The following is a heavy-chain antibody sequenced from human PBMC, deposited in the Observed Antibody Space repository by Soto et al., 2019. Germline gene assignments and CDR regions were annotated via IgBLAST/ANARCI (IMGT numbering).Heavy chain of an antibody. D-gene: IGHD6-6*01. CDR3: ASSFYSSSFDY. CDR1: GGSISSSSYY. V-gene: IGHV4-39*01. CDR2: IYYSGST. J-gene: IGHJ4*02. Sequence: SETLSLTCTVSGGSISSSSYYWGWIRQPPGKGLEWIGSIYYSGSTYYNPSLKSRVTISVDTSKNQFSLKLSSVTAADTAVYYCASSFYSSSFDYWGQGTLVTVSS.